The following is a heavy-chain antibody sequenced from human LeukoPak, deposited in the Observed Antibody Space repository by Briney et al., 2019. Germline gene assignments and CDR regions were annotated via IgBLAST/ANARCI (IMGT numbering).Heavy chain of an antibody. Sequence: PGGSLRLSCAASGFTFSDYWMTRVREAPGKGLDWEAKRKPDGSEKYYVDSVKGRFTISRDNAKNSLYLQMNSLRTEDTALYYCAKDRKYCSSTTCHRAFDIWGQGTMVTVSS. CDR2: RKPDGSEK. CDR1: GFTFSDYW. V-gene: IGHV3-7*03. J-gene: IGHJ3*02. CDR3: AKDRKYCSSTTCHRAFDI. D-gene: IGHD2-2*01.